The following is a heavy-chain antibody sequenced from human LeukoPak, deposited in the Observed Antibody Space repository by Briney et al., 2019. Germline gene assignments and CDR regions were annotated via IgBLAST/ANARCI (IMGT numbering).Heavy chain of an antibody. J-gene: IGHJ5*02. CDR3: ARDRGKQQLVPGGWFDP. V-gene: IGHV1-2*02. Sequence: ASVKVSCKASGYTFTGYYMHWVRQAPGQGLEWMGWINPNSGGTNYAQKFQGRVTMTRDTSISTAYMELSRLRSDDTAVYYCARDRGKQQLVPGGWFDPWGQGTLVTVSS. D-gene: IGHD6-13*01. CDR2: INPNSGGT. CDR1: GYTFTGYY.